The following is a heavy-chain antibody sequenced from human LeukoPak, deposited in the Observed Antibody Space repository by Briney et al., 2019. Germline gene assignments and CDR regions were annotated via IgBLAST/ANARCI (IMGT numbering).Heavy chain of an antibody. J-gene: IGHJ4*02. D-gene: IGHD2-15*01. V-gene: IGHV3-11*04. Sequence: KPGGSLRLSCAASGFTFSDYYMSWIRQAPGKGLEWVSYISSSGSTIYYADSVKGRFTISRDNAKNSLYLQMNSLRAEDTAVYYCARDNSDSTVVAATDYWGQGTLVTVSS. CDR2: ISSSGSTI. CDR1: GFTFSDYY. CDR3: ARDNSDSTVVAATDY.